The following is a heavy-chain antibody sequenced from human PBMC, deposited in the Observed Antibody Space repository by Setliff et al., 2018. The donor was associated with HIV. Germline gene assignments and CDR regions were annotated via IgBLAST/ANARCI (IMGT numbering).Heavy chain of an antibody. V-gene: IGHV5-51*01. CDR2: IYPGDSDI. Sequence: PGESLKISCEASGYTFANYWIGWVRQMPGKGLEWMGIIYPGDSDIIYSPSFQGQVTISADKSITTAYLQWSSLKASDTVIYSCVRHRSAVAGTRICYCYYMDVWGKGTTVTVSS. CDR3: VRHRSAVAGTRICYCYYMDV. CDR1: GYTFANYW. J-gene: IGHJ6*03. D-gene: IGHD6-19*01.